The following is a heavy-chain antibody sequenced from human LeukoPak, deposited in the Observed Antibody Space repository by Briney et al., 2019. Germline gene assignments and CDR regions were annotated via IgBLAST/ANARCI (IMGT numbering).Heavy chain of an antibody. V-gene: IGHV4-30-2*01. D-gene: IGHD3-22*01. CDR2: IYHSGTT. CDR3: ARGDSYYYDSSGYFFDY. CDR1: GGSISSVAYS. J-gene: IGHJ4*02. Sequence: SETLSPTCAVSGGSISSVAYSWSWTRHPPGKGLEWVGYIYHSGTTYYNPSLKSRVTISVDRSKNQFSLKLSSVTAADTAVYYCARGDSYYYDSSGYFFDYWGQGTLVTVSS.